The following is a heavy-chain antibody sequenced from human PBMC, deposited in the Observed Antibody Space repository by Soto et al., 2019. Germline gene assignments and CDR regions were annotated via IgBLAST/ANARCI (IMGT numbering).Heavy chain of an antibody. CDR3: ARDGLLYPLVGESCMDV. J-gene: IGHJ6*02. V-gene: IGHV1-2*02. D-gene: IGHD2-8*01. CDR2: ITPNSAGT. Sequence: QVQLVQSGAEVKKPGASVKVSCKASGYTFTGYYMHWVRQAPAQGLEWMGWITPNSAGTNYAQKFQGGVTMIRETSINTAYMELSRLRSADTAVYYCARDGLLYPLVGESCMDVCGQGTTVTVS. CDR1: GYTFTGYY.